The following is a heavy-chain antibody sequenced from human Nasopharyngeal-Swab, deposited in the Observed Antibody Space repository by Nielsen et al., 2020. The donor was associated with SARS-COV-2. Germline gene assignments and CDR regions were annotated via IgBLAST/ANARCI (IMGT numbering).Heavy chain of an antibody. CDR2: INAGNGNT. J-gene: IGHJ6*03. V-gene: IGHV1-3*01. CDR3: ARDGPSQYYDILTGSGRDYYYYYMDV. Sequence: WVRQAPGQRIEWMGWINAGNGNTKYSQKFQGRVTITRDTSASTAYMELSSLRSEDTAVYYCARDGPSQYYDILTGSGRDYYYYYMDVWGKGTTGTVSS. D-gene: IGHD3-9*01.